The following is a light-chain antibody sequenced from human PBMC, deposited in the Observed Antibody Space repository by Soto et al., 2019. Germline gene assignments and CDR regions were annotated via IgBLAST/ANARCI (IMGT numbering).Light chain of an antibody. CDR2: DVS. CDR1: SSDVGGYSY. J-gene: IGLJ2*01. Sequence: QSALTQPASVSGSPGQSITTSCTGTSSDVGGYSYVSWYQQHPGKAPKLMIYDVSNRPSGVSNRFSGSKSGNTASLTISGLQAEDEADYYCSSYTSSSTLVFGGGTKLTVL. V-gene: IGLV2-14*01. CDR3: SSYTSSSTLV.